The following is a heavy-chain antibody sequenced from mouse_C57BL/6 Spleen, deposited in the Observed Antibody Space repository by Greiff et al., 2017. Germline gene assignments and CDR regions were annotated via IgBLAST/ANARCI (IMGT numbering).Heavy chain of an antibody. Sequence: EVMLVESGGGLVKPGGSLKLSCAASGFTFSSYAMSWVRQTPEKRLEWVATISAGGSYTYYPDNVKGRFTISRDNAKNNLYLQMSHLKSEDTAMYYCARGGDDGYSLFAYWGQGTLVTVSA. CDR3: ARGGDDGYSLFAY. D-gene: IGHD2-3*01. J-gene: IGHJ3*01. CDR1: GFTFSSYA. V-gene: IGHV5-4*03. CDR2: ISAGGSYT.